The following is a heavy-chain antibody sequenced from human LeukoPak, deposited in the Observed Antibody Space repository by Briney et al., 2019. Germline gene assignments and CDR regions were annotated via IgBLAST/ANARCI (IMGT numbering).Heavy chain of an antibody. CDR1: GFTVSSNY. J-gene: IGHJ4*02. D-gene: IGHD3-3*01. CDR3: AKDHYWSIDY. Sequence: GGSLRLSCAASGFTVSSNYMSWVRQAPGKGLEWVSVIYSGGSTYYADSVKGRFTISRDIAKNTLYLQMNSLRAEDTGVYYCAKDHYWSIDYWGRGTLVTVSS. CDR2: IYSGGST. V-gene: IGHV3-53*01.